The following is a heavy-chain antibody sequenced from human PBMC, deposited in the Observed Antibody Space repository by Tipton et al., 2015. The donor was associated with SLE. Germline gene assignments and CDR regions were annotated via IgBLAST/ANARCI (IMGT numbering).Heavy chain of an antibody. J-gene: IGHJ4*02. CDR1: GYTFTSYG. Sequence: QSGPEVKKPGASVKVSCKASGYTFTSYGISWVRQAPGQGLEWMGRINPNSGGTNYAQKFQGRVTMTRDTSISTAYMELSRLRSDDTAVYYCARAGDFWSGYSDYWGQGTLVTVSS. D-gene: IGHD3-3*01. CDR3: ARAGDFWSGYSDY. V-gene: IGHV1-2*06. CDR2: INPNSGGT.